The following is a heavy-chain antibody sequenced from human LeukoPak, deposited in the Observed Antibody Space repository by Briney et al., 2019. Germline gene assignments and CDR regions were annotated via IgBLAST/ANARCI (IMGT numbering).Heavy chain of an antibody. CDR1: GFTFSSYA. CDR3: ARENIAVVVAATLQNWFDP. CDR2: ISYDGSNK. Sequence: GRSLRLSCAASGFTFSSYAMHWVRQAPGKGLEWVAVISYDGSNKYYADSVKGRFTISRDNSKNTLYLQMNSLRAEDTAVYYCARENIAVVVAATLQNWFDPWGQGTLVTVSS. J-gene: IGHJ5*02. V-gene: IGHV3-30*01. D-gene: IGHD2-15*01.